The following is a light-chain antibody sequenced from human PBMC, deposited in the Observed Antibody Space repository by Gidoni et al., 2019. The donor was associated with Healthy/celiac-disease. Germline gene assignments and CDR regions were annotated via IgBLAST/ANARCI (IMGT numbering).Light chain of an antibody. Sequence: GSQSISSYLNWYQQKPGKAPKLLIYASSSLQSGVPSRFSGSGSGTDFTLTISSLQPEDFATYYCQQSYSTPQTFGQGTKVEIK. CDR1: QSISSY. CDR3: QQSYSTPQT. V-gene: IGKV1-39*01. J-gene: IGKJ1*01. CDR2: ASS.